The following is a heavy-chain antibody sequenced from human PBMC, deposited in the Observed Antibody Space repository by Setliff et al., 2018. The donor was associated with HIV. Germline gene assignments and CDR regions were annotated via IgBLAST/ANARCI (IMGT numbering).Heavy chain of an antibody. CDR1: GGSFSGDF. CDR2: IHHTGRT. CDR3: ARRGYYYDNGLIDS. D-gene: IGHD3-22*01. Sequence: SETLSLTCAVSGGSFSGDFWTWIRQAPGKGLEWIGEIHHTGRTDYNPSLKGRVTISVDTSKSQFTLRLHSVTAADTAVYYCARRGYYYDNGLIDSWGQGTLVTVSS. J-gene: IGHJ4*02. V-gene: IGHV4-34*01.